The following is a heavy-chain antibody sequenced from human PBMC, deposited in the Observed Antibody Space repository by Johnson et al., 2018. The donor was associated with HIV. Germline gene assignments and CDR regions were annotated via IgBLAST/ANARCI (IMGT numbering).Heavy chain of an antibody. CDR1: GFTFSSYA. J-gene: IGHJ3*02. V-gene: IGHV3-64*01. CDR3: ARGGITVGGVIAPGAFDI. Sequence: MLLVESGGGLVQPGGSLRLSCAASGFTFSSYAMHWVRQAPGKGLEYVSAISSNGGSTYYANSVKGRFTISRDNSKNTLYLQMGSLRAEDMAVYYCARGGITVGGVIAPGAFDIWGQGTMVTVSS. D-gene: IGHD3-16*02. CDR2: ISSNGGST.